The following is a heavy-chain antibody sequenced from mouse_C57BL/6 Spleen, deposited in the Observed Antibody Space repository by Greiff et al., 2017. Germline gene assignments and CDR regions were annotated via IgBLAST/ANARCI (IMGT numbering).Heavy chain of an antibody. Sequence: EVQLQQSGPELVKPGASVKISCKASGYSFTGYYMNWVKQSPEKGLEWIGEINPSTGGTTYNQKFKAKATLTVDKSSSTAYMQLKSLTSEDSAVYYCARRGLITDCSLFDYWGQGTTLTVSS. CDR2: INPSTGGT. CDR3: ARRGLITDCSLFDY. J-gene: IGHJ2*01. V-gene: IGHV1-42*01. D-gene: IGHD1-1*01. CDR1: GYSFTGYY.